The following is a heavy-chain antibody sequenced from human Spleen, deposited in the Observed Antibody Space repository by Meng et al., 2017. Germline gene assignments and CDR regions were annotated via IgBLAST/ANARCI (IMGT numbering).Heavy chain of an antibody. CDR1: GYIFTTYG. CDR3: ARVDTVEFDY. Sequence: QVQVLQPGSGLKKPGASGKVSCKASGYIFTTYGMNWVRQAPGQGLEWMGWINTDTGNPTYAQGFTGRFVFSLDTSVSTAYLQISSLKAEDTAVYYCARVDTVEFDYWGQGTLVTVSS. D-gene: IGHD1-1*01. V-gene: IGHV7-4-1*02. CDR2: INTDTGNP. J-gene: IGHJ4*02.